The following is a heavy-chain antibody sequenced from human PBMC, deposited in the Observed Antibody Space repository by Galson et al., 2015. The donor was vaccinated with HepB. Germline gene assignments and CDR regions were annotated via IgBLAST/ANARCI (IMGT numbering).Heavy chain of an antibody. CDR3: ARDQLSSSVDY. V-gene: IGHV1-2*06. Sequence: SCKASGYTFTGYYMHWVRQAPGQGLEWMGRINPNSGGTNYAQKFQGRVTMTRDTSISTAYMELSRLRSDDTAVYYCARDQLSSSVDYWGQGTLVTVSS. CDR2: INPNSGGT. J-gene: IGHJ4*02. CDR1: GYTFTGYY. D-gene: IGHD6-6*01.